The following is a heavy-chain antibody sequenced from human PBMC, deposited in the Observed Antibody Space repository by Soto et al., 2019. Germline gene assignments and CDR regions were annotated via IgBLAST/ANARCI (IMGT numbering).Heavy chain of an antibody. CDR1: GGSINNGDYY. D-gene: IGHD3-16*01. Sequence: SETLSLTCMVSGGSINNGDYYWSGSRQAPGKGLEGIGHIHYSGSTVYNPSLKSRLTMSIDTSKIQFSLNPTSVTAADTATYFCARDASHGTAYPVWHFDLWGRGTLVTVSS. CDR2: IHYSGST. J-gene: IGHJ2*01. CDR3: ARDASHGTAYPVWHFDL. V-gene: IGHV4-30-4*01.